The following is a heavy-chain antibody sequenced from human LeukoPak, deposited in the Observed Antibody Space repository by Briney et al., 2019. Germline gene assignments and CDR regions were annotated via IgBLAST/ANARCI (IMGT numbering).Heavy chain of an antibody. Sequence: GGSLRLSCTASGFIFSDYYMTWIRQAPGKGLEWISHISGSGNTIYYADSVKGRFTISRDNAKNSLSLQMDSLTAEDTATYYCAKYCVSTRCYTPYNWFDPWGQGTLVIVSS. CDR1: GFIFSDYY. V-gene: IGHV3-11*01. D-gene: IGHD2-2*02. CDR3: AKYCVSTRCYTPYNWFDP. CDR2: ISGSGNTI. J-gene: IGHJ5*02.